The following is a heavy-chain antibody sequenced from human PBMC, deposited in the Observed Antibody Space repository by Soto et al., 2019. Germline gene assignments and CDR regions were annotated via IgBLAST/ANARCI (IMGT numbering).Heavy chain of an antibody. CDR2: IIPIFGTA. Sequence: SVKVSCKASGGTFSSYAISWVRQAPGQGLEWMGGIIPIFGTANYAQKFQGRVTITADESTSTAYMELSSLRSEDTAVYYCARVRYYGSGSYYTYYYYYGMDVWG. D-gene: IGHD3-10*01. CDR1: GGTFSSYA. V-gene: IGHV1-69*13. J-gene: IGHJ6*02. CDR3: ARVRYYGSGSYYTYYYYYGMDV.